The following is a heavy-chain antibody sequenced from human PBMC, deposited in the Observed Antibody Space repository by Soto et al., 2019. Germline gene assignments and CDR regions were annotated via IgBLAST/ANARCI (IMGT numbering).Heavy chain of an antibody. CDR3: AAVPGYDYIWGPRITDAFHF. J-gene: IGHJ3*01. Sequence: SVKVSCKASGFTFTSSAMQWVRQARGQRLEWIGWIVVGSGNTNYAQKFQERVTITRDMSTSTAYMELSSLRSEDTAVYYCAAVPGYDYIWGPRITDAFHFWCQGIMVTVSS. CDR2: IVVGSGNT. V-gene: IGHV1-58*02. D-gene: IGHD3-16*01. CDR1: GFTFTSSA.